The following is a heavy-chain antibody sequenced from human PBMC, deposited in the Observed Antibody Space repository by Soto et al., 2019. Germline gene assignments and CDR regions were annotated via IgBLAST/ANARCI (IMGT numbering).Heavy chain of an antibody. CDR2: INAVYGTA. Sequence: ASVKVSCKTSGGTFRSYAISWVRQAPGQGLEWMGGINAVYGTAKYSQKFQGRVTITGDASTSTAYMELSSLRSEDTAVYYCARDTINDYWGQGTLVT. J-gene: IGHJ4*02. V-gene: IGHV1-69*01. D-gene: IGHD5-12*01. CDR1: GGTFRSYA. CDR3: ARDTINDY.